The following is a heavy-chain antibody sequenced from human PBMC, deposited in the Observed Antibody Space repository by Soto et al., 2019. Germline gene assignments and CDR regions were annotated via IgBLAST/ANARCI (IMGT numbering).Heavy chain of an antibody. V-gene: IGHV4-31*03. CDR2: IYYSGST. CDR1: GGSISSGGYY. J-gene: IGHJ6*02. CDR3: ARDSSSSWYGVYGMDV. Sequence: TLSLTCTVSGGSISSGGYYWSWIRQHPGKGLEWIGYIYYSGSTYYNPSLKSRVTISVDTSKNQFSLKLSSVTAADTAVYYCARDSSSSWYGVYGMDVWGQGTTVTVSS. D-gene: IGHD6-13*01.